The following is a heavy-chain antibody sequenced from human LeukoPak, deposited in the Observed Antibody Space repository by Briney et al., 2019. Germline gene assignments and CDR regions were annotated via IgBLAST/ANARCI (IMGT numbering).Heavy chain of an antibody. CDR3: ARVPYYYDSSGEAPDAFDI. J-gene: IGHJ3*02. Sequence: ASVEVSCKASGYTFTSYYMHWVRQAPGQGHEWMGIINPSGGSTSYAQKFQGRVTMTRDTSTSTVYMELSSLRSEDTAVYYCARVPYYYDSSGEAPDAFDIWGQGTMVTVSS. CDR1: GYTFTSYY. CDR2: INPSGGST. D-gene: IGHD3-22*01. V-gene: IGHV1-46*01.